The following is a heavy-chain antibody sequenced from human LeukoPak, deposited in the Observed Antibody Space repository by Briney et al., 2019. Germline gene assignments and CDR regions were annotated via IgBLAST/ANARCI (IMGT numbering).Heavy chain of an antibody. D-gene: IGHD2-2*01. J-gene: IGHJ3*02. CDR1: GFTFSSYA. CDR3: ARDPALPGYCSSTSCYMGAFDI. Sequence: GGSLRLSCAASGFTFSSYAMHWVRQAPGKGLEWVAVISYDGSNKYYADSVKGRFTISRDNSKNTLYLQMNSLRAEDTAVYYCARDPALPGYCSSTSCYMGAFDIWGQGTMVTVSS. CDR2: ISYDGSNK. V-gene: IGHV3-30-3*01.